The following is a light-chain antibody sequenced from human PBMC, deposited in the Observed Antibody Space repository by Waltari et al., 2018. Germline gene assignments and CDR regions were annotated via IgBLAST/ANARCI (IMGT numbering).Light chain of an antibody. CDR3: QQTNSFPPFT. V-gene: IGKV1-12*01. Sequence: DIHMTKSPSSVSASVGDRVTITCRASQGIDSWLAWYQQKPGKAPKLLIYAASSLQSGVPSRFSGSGSGTDFTLTISSLQPEDFATYYCQQTNSFPPFTFGPGTKVDIK. CDR1: QGIDSW. CDR2: AAS. J-gene: IGKJ3*01.